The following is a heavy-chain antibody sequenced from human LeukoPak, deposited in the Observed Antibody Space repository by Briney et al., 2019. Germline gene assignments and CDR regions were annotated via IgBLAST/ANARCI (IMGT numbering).Heavy chain of an antibody. V-gene: IGHV1-2*06. Sequence: ASVKVSCKASGYTITGYYMHWVRQAPGQGLEWMGRINPNSGGSDSAQKFQGRVTMTRDTSISTAYMELSRLRSDDTAVYYCASLESIAARPRLVNYWGQGTLVTVSS. CDR1: GYTITGYY. CDR3: ASLESIAARPRLVNY. J-gene: IGHJ4*02. D-gene: IGHD6-6*01. CDR2: INPNSGGS.